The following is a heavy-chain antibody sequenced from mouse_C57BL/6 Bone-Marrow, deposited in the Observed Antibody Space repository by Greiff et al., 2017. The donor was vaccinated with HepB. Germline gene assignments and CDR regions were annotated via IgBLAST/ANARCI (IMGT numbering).Heavy chain of an antibody. Sequence: QVHVKQPGAELVMPGASVKLSCKASGYTFTSYWMHWVKQRPGQGLEWIGEIDPSDSYTNYNQKFKGKSTLTVDKSSSTAYMQLSSLTSEDSAVYYCARRPTVKGYYFDYWGQGTTLTVSS. CDR2: IDPSDSYT. CDR1: GYTFTSYW. CDR3: ARRPTVKGYYFDY. D-gene: IGHD1-1*01. J-gene: IGHJ2*01. V-gene: IGHV1-69*01.